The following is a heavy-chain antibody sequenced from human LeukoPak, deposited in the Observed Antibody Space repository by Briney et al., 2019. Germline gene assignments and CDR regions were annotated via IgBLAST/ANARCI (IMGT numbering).Heavy chain of an antibody. CDR1: GGTFSSYA. CDR3: ARKITEIVSGRYHYYYMDV. J-gene: IGHJ6*03. V-gene: IGHV1-69*06. Sequence: SVKVSCKASGGTFSSYAISWVRQAPGQGLEWMGGIIPIFGTANYAQKFQGRVTITADKSTSTAYMELSSLRSEDTAVYYCARKITEIVSGRYHYYYMDVWGKGTTVTVSS. D-gene: IGHD1-20*01. CDR2: IIPIFGTA.